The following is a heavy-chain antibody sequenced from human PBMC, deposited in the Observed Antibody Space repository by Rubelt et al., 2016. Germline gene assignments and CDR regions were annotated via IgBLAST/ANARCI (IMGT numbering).Heavy chain of an antibody. D-gene: IGHD1-26*01. CDR2: INYRGGT. V-gene: IGHV4-39*07. Sequence: QLQLQESGPGLVKPSETLSLTCTVSGGSISSENFYWDWIRQPPGKGLEWIGSINYRGGTCYNPSLKSRVPISVDTSKNQVFVRLGSVTAADTAIYYCAREYSGSARTDSWGQGTLVTVSS. J-gene: IGHJ4*02. CDR3: AREYSGSARTDS. CDR1: GGSISSENFY.